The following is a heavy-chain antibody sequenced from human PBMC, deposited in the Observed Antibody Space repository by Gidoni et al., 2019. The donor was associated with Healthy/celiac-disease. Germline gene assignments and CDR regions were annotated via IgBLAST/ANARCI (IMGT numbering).Heavy chain of an antibody. Sequence: QVQLVESGGGVVQPGRSLRLSCAASGFTFSSYGMNGVRQDPGKGLEWVEVISYDGSNKYYADSVKGRFTISRDNSKNTRYLQMNSLRAEDTAVYYCAREDYGDYVSWFDPWGQGTLVTVSS. D-gene: IGHD4-17*01. CDR1: GFTFSSYG. CDR3: AREDYGDYVSWFDP. CDR2: ISYDGSNK. V-gene: IGHV3-30*03. J-gene: IGHJ5*02.